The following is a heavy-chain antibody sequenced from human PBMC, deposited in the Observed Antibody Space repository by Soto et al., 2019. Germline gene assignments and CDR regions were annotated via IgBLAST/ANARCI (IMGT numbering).Heavy chain of an antibody. Sequence: SETLPLTCTVSGGSISSYYWSWIRQPPGKGLEWIGYIYYSGSTNYNPSLKSRVTISVDTSKNQFSLKLSSVTAADTAVYYCARQWGTDAFDIWGQGTMVTVSS. CDR2: IYYSGST. CDR3: ARQWGTDAFDI. V-gene: IGHV4-59*08. J-gene: IGHJ3*02. CDR1: GGSISSYY. D-gene: IGHD1-1*01.